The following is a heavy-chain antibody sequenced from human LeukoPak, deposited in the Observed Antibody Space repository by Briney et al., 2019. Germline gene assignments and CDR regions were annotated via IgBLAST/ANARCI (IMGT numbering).Heavy chain of an antibody. CDR2: INHSGST. Sequence: SETLSLTCAVYGGSFSGYYWSWIRQPPGKELEWIGEINHSGSTNYNPSLKSRVTISVDTSKNQFSLKLSSVTAADTAVYYCASWFRSTRALDIWGQGTMVTVSS. CDR3: ASWFRSTRALDI. D-gene: IGHD3-10*01. J-gene: IGHJ3*02. V-gene: IGHV4-34*01. CDR1: GGSFSGYY.